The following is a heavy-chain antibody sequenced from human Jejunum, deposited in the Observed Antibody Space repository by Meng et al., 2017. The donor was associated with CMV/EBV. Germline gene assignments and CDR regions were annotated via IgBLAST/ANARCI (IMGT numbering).Heavy chain of an antibody. D-gene: IGHD2-15*01. V-gene: IGHV3-30*01. CDR3: ATGGGLYCTVGSCYYPLDN. CDR2: ISYDGSNK. Sequence: SYAMHWVRQAPGKGLEWVAVISYDGSNKYYADSVKGRFTISRDNSKNTLYLQMNSLRAEDTAVYYCATGGGLYCTVGSCYYPLDNWGQGTLVTVSS. CDR1: SYA. J-gene: IGHJ4*02.